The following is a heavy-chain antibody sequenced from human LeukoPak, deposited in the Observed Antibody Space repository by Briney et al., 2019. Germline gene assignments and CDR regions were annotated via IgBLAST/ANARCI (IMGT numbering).Heavy chain of an antibody. CDR2: IIPIFGTA. CDR3: AREGKPRYYFGY. J-gene: IGHJ4*02. V-gene: IGHV1-69*05. Sequence: ASVKVSCKASGGTFSSYAISWVRQAPGQGLEWMGGIIPIFGTANYAQKFQGRVTITTDESTSTAYMELSSLRSEDTAVYYCAREGKPRYYFGYWGQGTLVTVSS. D-gene: IGHD1-14*01. CDR1: GGTFSSYA.